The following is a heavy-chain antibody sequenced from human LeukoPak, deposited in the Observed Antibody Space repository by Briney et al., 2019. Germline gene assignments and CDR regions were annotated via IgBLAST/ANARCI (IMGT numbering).Heavy chain of an antibody. CDR2: ISGSGGST. CDR1: GFTFSSYA. J-gene: IGHJ4*02. D-gene: IGHD3-3*01. CDR3: GKGSDDVGEDDY. V-gene: IGHV3-23*01. Sequence: GGSLRLSCAASGFTFSSYAMSWVRQAPGKGLEWVSAISGSGGSTYYADSVKGRFTISRDNSKNTLYLQMNSLRAEDRAVYYCGKGSDDVGEDDYWGQGTLVTVSS.